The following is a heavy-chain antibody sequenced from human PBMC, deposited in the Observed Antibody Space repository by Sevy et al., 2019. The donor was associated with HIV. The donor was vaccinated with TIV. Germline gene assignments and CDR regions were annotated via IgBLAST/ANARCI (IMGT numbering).Heavy chain of an antibody. J-gene: IGHJ4*02. CDR1: GFPFTTYA. D-gene: IGHD3-16*02. CDR3: ARDVCGGERLVQLSGYFDY. Sequence: GGSLRLSCAASGFPFTTYAVHWVRQAPGKGLEWLAVISFNGGNKFCADSVRGRFTISRDNSENTMYLQMNSLRGEDTAMYYCARDVCGGERLVQLSGYFDYWGQGTLVTVFS. V-gene: IGHV3-30-3*01. CDR2: ISFNGGNK.